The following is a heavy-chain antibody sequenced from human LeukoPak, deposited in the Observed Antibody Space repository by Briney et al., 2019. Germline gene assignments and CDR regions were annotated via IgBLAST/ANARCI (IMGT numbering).Heavy chain of an antibody. CDR1: GFTFSSYA. V-gene: IGHV3-66*01. D-gene: IGHD6-19*01. CDR2: IYSGGST. Sequence: GGSLRLSCAASGFTFSSYAMSWVRQAPGKGLEWVSVIYSGGSTYYADSVKGRFTISRDNSKNTLYLQMNSLRAEDTAVYYCARVPGSSGWAYYYYGMDVWGQGTTVTVSS. J-gene: IGHJ6*02. CDR3: ARVPGSSGWAYYYYGMDV.